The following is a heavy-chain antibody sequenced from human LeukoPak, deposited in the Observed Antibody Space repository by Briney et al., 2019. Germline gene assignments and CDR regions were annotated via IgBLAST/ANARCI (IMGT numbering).Heavy chain of an antibody. D-gene: IGHD1-7*01. J-gene: IGHJ5*02. CDR1: GFTFSNYG. CDR2: VSSDGSID. CDR3: ARERMGTTFSAWFEP. Sequence: GGSLRLSCAASGFTFSNYGMHWVRQAPGKGLEWVAVVSSDGSIDYYADSLRGRFTVSRYNSKNTMFLQFNTRTPEDTAVYYCARERMGTTFSAWFEPWGQGTLVTVSS. V-gene: IGHV3-30*03.